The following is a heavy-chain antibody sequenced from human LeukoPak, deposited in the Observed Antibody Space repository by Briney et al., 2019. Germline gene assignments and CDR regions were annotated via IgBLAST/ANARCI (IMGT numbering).Heavy chain of an antibody. CDR1: GGSISNDY. CDR3: AGVGYNLDY. CDR2: IYYSGST. D-gene: IGHD5-18*01. J-gene: IGHJ4*02. Sequence: ASETLSLTCTVSGGSISNDYWNWIRQPPGKGLEWIGYIYYSGSTNYNPSLKSRVTISVDTSKNQFSLKLSSVTAADTAVYYCAGVGYNLDYWGQGTLVTVSS. V-gene: IGHV4-59*01.